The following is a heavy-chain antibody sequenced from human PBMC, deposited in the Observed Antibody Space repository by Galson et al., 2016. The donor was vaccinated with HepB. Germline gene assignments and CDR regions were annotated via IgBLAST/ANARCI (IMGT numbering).Heavy chain of an antibody. CDR2: ISWNGGTT. J-gene: IGHJ3*02. V-gene: IGHV3-9*01. CDR3: AKSQDYANAFDI. D-gene: IGHD4-17*01. CDR1: GFTFDDYV. Sequence: SLRLSCAASGFTFDDYVMHWVRQAPGKGLEWVSGISWNGGTTGYADSVKGRFTISRDNAKNSLYLQMNILRAEDTAFYYCAKSQDYANAFDIWGQGTMVTVSS.